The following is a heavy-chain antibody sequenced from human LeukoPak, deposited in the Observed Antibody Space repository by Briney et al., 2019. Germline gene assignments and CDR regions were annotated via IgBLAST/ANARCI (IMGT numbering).Heavy chain of an antibody. CDR3: ARPAGYPGLNYFDY. CDR2: IKHSGST. V-gene: IGHV4-34*01. D-gene: IGHD6-25*01. CDR1: GGTLSGYY. Sequence: PSETLSLTCAVYGGTLSGYYWSWIRQPPGKGLEWIGEIKHSGSTNYNPSLKSRVTISVDTSKNQFSLKLSSVTAADTAVYYCARPAGYPGLNYFDYWGQGTLVTVSS. J-gene: IGHJ4*02.